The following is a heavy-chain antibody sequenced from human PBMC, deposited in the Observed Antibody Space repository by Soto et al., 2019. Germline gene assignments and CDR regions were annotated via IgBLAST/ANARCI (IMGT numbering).Heavy chain of an antibody. D-gene: IGHD6-6*01. CDR3: ARGYQLVPFD. CDR1: GFTFSSYG. Sequence: QVQLVESGGGVVQPGRSLRLSCAASGFTFSSYGMHWVRQAPGKGLEWVAVIWYDGSNKYYADSVKGRFTISRDNSKNTLYLQMNSLSAEDTAVYYCARGYQLVPFDWGQGTLVTVSS. J-gene: IGHJ4*02. V-gene: IGHV3-33*01. CDR2: IWYDGSNK.